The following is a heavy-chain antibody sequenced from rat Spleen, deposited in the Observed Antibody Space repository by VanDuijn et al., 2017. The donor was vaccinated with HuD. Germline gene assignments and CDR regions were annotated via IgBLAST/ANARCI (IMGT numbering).Heavy chain of an antibody. V-gene: IGHV5-31*01. CDR1: GITFNNYW. J-gene: IGHJ2*01. CDR2: INPGGYNT. D-gene: IGHD1-9*01. Sequence: EVQLVESGGGRVQPGRSLKLSCVASGITFNNYWMTWIRQAPGKGLEWVASINPGGYNTYYRDSVRGRFTISRDDAKSTLSLQMDSLRSEDTATYYCARRHYGYTDYFDYWGQGVMVTVSS. CDR3: ARRHYGYTDYFDY.